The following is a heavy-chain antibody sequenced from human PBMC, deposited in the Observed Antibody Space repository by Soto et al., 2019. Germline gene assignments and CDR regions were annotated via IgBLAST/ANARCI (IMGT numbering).Heavy chain of an antibody. CDR2: IVAGNGDT. J-gene: IGHJ5*02. CDR1: GYTFTTYA. D-gene: IGHD6-13*01. CDR3: ARDGATAGTPRNWFDP. Sequence: QVQLVQSGAEEKKPGASVKVSCKASGYTFTTYAVHWVRQAPGQRLEWMGWIVAGNGDTSYSQKFQGRVTITRDTSATTAYMALSSLRSEDTAVYYCARDGATAGTPRNWFDPWGQGTLVTVSS. V-gene: IGHV1-3*05.